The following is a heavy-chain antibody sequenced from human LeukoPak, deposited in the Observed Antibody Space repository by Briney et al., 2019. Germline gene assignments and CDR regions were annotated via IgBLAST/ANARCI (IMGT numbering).Heavy chain of an antibody. CDR1: GGSISSYY. D-gene: IGHD6-13*01. J-gene: IGHJ4*02. CDR3: ARVFPGGAAVDY. V-gene: IGHV4-59*01. CDR2: IYYSGST. Sequence: SETLSLTCTVSGGSISSYYWTWIRQPPGKELEWIGHIYYSGSTNYNPSLQSRITMSVDRSKNQFSLKLDSVTTADTAVYYCARVFPGGAAVDYWGQGTLVTVSS.